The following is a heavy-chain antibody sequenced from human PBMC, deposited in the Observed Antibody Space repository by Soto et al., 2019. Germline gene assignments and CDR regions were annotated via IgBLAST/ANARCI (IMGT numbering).Heavy chain of an antibody. J-gene: IGHJ4*01. V-gene: IGHV1-3*01. CDR1: GCTFTSYG. Sequence: ASVKVSCKASGCTFTSYGMNWVRQAPGRGLEWMGWINPGNGNTKYSQKFQGRVIIERDTSASTAYMELSSLRSEDTAVYYCARDPNLYCSGTDCYVYWGHGTLVTVSS. CDR3: ARDPNLYCSGTDCYVY. CDR2: INPGNGNT. D-gene: IGHD2-2*01.